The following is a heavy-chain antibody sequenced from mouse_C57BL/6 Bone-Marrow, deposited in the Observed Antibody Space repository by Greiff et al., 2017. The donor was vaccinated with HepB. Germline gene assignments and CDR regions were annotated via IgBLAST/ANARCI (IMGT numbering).Heavy chain of an antibody. V-gene: IGHV1-54*01. Sequence: VQLQQSGAELVRPGTSVKVSCKASGYAFTNYLIEWVKQRPGQGLEWIGVINPGSGGTNYNEKFKGKATLTADKSSSTAYMQLSSLTSEDSAVYFCARSGDGYYENFDYWGQGTTLTVSS. D-gene: IGHD2-3*01. CDR1: GYAFTNYL. CDR2: INPGSGGT. CDR3: ARSGDGYYENFDY. J-gene: IGHJ2*01.